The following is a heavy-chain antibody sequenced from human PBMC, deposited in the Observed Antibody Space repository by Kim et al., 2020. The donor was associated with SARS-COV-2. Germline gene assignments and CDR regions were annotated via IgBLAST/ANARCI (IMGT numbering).Heavy chain of an antibody. J-gene: IGHJ4*02. D-gene: IGHD3-22*01. Sequence: DPVKGRFNISRDNSKNTLYLQMNSLKAEDTAVYYCERGPMTMIVVSYCDYWGQGTLVTVSS. CDR3: ERGPMTMIVVSYCDY. V-gene: IGHV3-66*01.